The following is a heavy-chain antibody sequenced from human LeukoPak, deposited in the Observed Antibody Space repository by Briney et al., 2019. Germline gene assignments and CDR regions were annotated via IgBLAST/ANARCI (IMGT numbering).Heavy chain of an antibody. V-gene: IGHV4-59*08. D-gene: IGHD3-22*01. CDR3: ARRPDSSGYYYKDY. CDR2: INFSGST. Sequence: SETLSLTCTISSGSIGSFYWSWIRQPPGKGLEWIGYINFSGSTKSNSALESRVTISMDTSKNQFSLKLNSVTAADTAVYYCARRPDSSGYYYKDYWGQGTLVTVSS. J-gene: IGHJ4*02. CDR1: SGSIGSFY.